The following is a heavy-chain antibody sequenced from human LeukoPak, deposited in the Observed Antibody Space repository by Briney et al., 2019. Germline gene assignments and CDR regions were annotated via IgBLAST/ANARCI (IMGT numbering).Heavy chain of an antibody. CDR3: AREVTIFGVVAHYMDV. Sequence: SETLSLTCVVSGYSISSGYYWGWIRQPSGKGLEWIGSIYHSGSTYYNPSLKSRVTISVDTSKNQFSLKLSSVTAADTAVYYCAREVTIFGVVAHYMDVWGKGTTVTVSS. J-gene: IGHJ6*03. V-gene: IGHV4-38-2*02. D-gene: IGHD3-3*01. CDR1: GYSISSGYY. CDR2: IYHSGST.